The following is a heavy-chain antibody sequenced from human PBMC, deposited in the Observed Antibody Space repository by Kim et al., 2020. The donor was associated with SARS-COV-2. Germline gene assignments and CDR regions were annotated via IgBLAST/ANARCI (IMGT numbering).Heavy chain of an antibody. V-gene: IGHV3-21*01. CDR1: GFTFSSYS. Sequence: GGSLRLSCAASGFTFSSYSMNWVRQAPGKGLEWVSSISSSSSYIYYADSVKGRFTISRDNAKNSLYLQMNSLRAEDTAVYYCARDGRRYSSGRGYEFDYWGQGTLVTVSS. J-gene: IGHJ4*02. CDR2: ISSSSSYI. CDR3: ARDGRRYSSGRGYEFDY. D-gene: IGHD6-19*01.